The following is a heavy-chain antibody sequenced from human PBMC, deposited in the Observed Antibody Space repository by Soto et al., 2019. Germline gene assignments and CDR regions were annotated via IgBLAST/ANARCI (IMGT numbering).Heavy chain of an antibody. CDR1: GYTFSNYG. CDR3: ARVVPGAEAWFGP. D-gene: IGHD2-2*01. J-gene: IGHJ5*02. CDR2: ISLYSDGT. V-gene: IGHV1-18*01. Sequence: QVQLVQSGGEVKRPGASVKVSCKTSGYTFSNYGITWVRQAPGQPLGWLGWISLYSDGTNYAQKFQGRVSMTTDTSTPTAYMELRSLRSADTAVYYCARVVPGAEAWFGPWGQGTMVNVSS.